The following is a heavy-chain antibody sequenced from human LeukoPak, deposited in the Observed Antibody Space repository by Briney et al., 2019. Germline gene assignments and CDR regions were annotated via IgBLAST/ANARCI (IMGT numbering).Heavy chain of an antibody. Sequence: KGGESLKISCKGSGYSFTSYWIGWVRQMPGKGLEWMGIIYPGDSDTRYSPSFQGQVTISADKSISTAYLQWSSLKASDTAMYYCARVGDSSGYYYNHYWYFDLWGRGTLVTVSS. CDR1: GYSFTSYW. CDR3: ARVGDSSGYYYNHYWYFDL. J-gene: IGHJ2*01. V-gene: IGHV5-51*01. CDR2: IYPGDSDT. D-gene: IGHD3-22*01.